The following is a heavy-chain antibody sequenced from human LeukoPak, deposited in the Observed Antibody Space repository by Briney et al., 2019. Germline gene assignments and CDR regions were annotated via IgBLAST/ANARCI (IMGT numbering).Heavy chain of an antibody. CDR3: ARDGEWELPGIDY. Sequence: GGSLRLSCAASGFTFSSYEMNWVRQAPGKGLDWVSYISSSGSTIYYADSVKGRFTISRDNAKNTLYLQMNSLRAEDTAVYYCARDGEWELPGIDYWGQGTLVTVSS. D-gene: IGHD1-26*01. J-gene: IGHJ4*02. V-gene: IGHV3-48*03. CDR2: ISSSGSTI. CDR1: GFTFSSYE.